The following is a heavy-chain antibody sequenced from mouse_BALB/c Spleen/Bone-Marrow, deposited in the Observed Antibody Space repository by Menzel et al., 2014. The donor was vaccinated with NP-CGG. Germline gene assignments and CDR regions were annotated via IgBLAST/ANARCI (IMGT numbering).Heavy chain of an antibody. V-gene: IGHV7-3*02. CDR1: GFTFTDYY. CDR2: IRNKANGYTT. J-gene: IGHJ2*01. Sequence: EVMLVESGGGLVQPGGSLRLSCATSGFTFTDYYMNWVRQPPGKALEWLGFIRNKANGYTTEYSASVKGRFTISRDNSQNILYLQMNTLRAGDSATYYCARDKGRVFFDYWGQGTTLTVSS. CDR3: ARDKGRVFFDY.